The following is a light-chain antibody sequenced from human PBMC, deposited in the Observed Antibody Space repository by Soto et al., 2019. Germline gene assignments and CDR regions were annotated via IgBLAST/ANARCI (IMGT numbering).Light chain of an antibody. CDR1: QDISNY. CDR3: QKYNSDRWT. J-gene: IGKJ1*01. Sequence: DIQMTQSPSSLSASVGDRVSITCQASQDISNYLNWYQQKPGKPPKLLIYDASNLETEVPSRFSGSGSGTDFTFTISRLQPEDVSTYYCQKYNSDRWTFGQGTKVDIK. V-gene: IGKV1-33*01. CDR2: DAS.